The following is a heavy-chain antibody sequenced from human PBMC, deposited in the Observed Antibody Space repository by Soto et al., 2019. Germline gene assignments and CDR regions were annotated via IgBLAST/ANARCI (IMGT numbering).Heavy chain of an antibody. CDR3: ARDPFPYSGYDSEYFDY. CDR2: ISAYNGNT. V-gene: IGHV1-18*01. CDR1: GYTFTSYG. J-gene: IGHJ4*02. Sequence: ASVKVSCKASGYTFTSYGISWVRQAPGQGLEWMGWISAYNGNTNYAQKLQGRVTMTTDTSTSTAYMELRSLRSDDTAVYYCARDPFPYSGYDSEYFDYWGQGTLVTVSS. D-gene: IGHD5-12*01.